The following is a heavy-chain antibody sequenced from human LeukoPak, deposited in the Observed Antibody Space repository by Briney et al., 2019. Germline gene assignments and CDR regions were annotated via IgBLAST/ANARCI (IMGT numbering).Heavy chain of an antibody. CDR1: GYTFTSYY. CDR3: ARAGAVVDNWFDP. J-gene: IGHJ5*02. D-gene: IGHD2-15*01. CDR2: INLSGGTT. Sequence: ASVKVSCKASGYTFTSYYMHWVRQAPGQGLEWMGIINLSGGTTYYAQKFQGRVTMTNDMSTSTVYMELSSLRSEDTAVYYCARAGAVVDNWFDPWGQGTLVTVSS. V-gene: IGHV1-46*01.